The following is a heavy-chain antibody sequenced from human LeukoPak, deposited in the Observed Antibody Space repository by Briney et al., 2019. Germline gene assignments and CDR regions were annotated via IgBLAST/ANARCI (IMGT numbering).Heavy chain of an antibody. D-gene: IGHD6-25*01. CDR2: INTNSGNP. J-gene: IGHJ4*02. V-gene: IGHV7-4-1*02. Sequence: ASVKVSCKASGYTFNNYATNWVRQAPGQGLEWMGWINTNSGNPTYAQGFTGRFVFSLDTSVSTAYLQISGLKAEDAAVYYCARGVGGYVAIGFVYWGQGTLVTVSS. CDR1: GYTFNNYA. CDR3: ARGVGGYVAIGFVY.